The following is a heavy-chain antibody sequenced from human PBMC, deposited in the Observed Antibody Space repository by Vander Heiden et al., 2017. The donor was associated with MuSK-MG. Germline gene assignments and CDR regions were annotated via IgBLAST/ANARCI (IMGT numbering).Heavy chain of an antibody. J-gene: IGHJ4*02. CDR3: ARNDFWSGYYKAFDY. Sequence: QVQLVESGGGVVQPGRSLRLSCAASGFTFSSSGMHWVRQAPGKGLEWVAVIWYDGSNKYYADSVKGRFTISRDNSKNTLYLQMNSLRAEDTAVYYCARNDFWSGYYKAFDYWGQGTLVTVSS. D-gene: IGHD3-3*01. CDR1: GFTFSSSG. V-gene: IGHV3-33*01. CDR2: IWYDGSNK.